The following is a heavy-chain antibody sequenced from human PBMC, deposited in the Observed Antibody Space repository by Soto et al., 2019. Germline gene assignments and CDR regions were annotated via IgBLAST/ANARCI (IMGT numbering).Heavy chain of an antibody. D-gene: IGHD1-26*01. J-gene: IGHJ4*02. CDR3: ASLRKDSDVGIVDS. CDR2: VKQDGSEQ. CDR1: GFTFSRYY. V-gene: IGHV3-7*01. Sequence: GGSLRLPCAASGFTFSRYYMVWVRQAPGKGLEWVANVKQDGSEQYYVDSVKGRFTISRDNAKNSLYLQMNSLRSEDTAVYYCASLRKDSDVGIVDSWGQGTLVTVSP.